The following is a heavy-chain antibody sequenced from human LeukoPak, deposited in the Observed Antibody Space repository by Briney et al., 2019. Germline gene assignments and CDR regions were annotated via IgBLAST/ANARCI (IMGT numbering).Heavy chain of an antibody. V-gene: IGHV3-33*06. J-gene: IGHJ5*02. D-gene: IGHD3-3*01. CDR3: AKDVLYYDFWSGLPAWFDP. Sequence: GGSLRLSCAASGLTFSSYGMHWVRRAPGKGLEWVAVIWYDGSNKYYADSVKGRFTISRDNSKNTLYLQMNSLRAEDTAVYYCAKDVLYYDFWSGLPAWFDPWGQGTLVTVSS. CDR2: IWYDGSNK. CDR1: GLTFSSYG.